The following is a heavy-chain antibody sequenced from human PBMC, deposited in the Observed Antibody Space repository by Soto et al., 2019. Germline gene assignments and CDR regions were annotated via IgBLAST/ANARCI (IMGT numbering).Heavy chain of an antibody. J-gene: IGHJ4*02. CDR1: GFTFSSYG. V-gene: IGHV3-30*18. CDR3: AKDNRGYSFDY. CDR2: ISYDGSNK. D-gene: IGHD5-18*01. Sequence: LRLSCAASGFTFSSYGMHWVRQAPGKGLEWVAVISYDGSNKYYADSVKGRFTISRDNSKNTLYLQMNSPRAEDTAVYYCAKDNRGYSFDYWGQGTLVTVSS.